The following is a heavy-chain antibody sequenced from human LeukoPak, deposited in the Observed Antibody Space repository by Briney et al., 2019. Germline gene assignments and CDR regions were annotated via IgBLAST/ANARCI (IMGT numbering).Heavy chain of an antibody. Sequence: PGGSLRLSCAASDFSFSSHAFHWVRQAPGKGLEWVAAISYDGSDQYYRDSVTGRFTISRDNSKNTLFLQVDSLRVEDTAVYFCARGGSRGSQSYFFDSWGQGILVIVSS. CDR2: ISYDGSDQ. J-gene: IGHJ4*02. V-gene: IGHV3-30-3*01. D-gene: IGHD3-10*01. CDR1: DFSFSSHA. CDR3: ARGGSRGSQSYFFDS.